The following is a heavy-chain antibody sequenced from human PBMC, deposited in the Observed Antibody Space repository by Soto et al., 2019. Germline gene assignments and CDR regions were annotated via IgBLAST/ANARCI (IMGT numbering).Heavy chain of an antibody. D-gene: IGHD3-10*01. V-gene: IGHV4-39*01. Sequence: SETLSLTCTVSGGSISSSSYYWGWIRQPPGKGLEWIGSIYYSGSTYYNPSLKSRVTISVDTSKNQFSLKLSSVTAADTAVYYCARVSLLWFGNPQGVGMDVWGQGTTVTVSS. CDR2: IYYSGST. J-gene: IGHJ6*02. CDR3: ARVSLLWFGNPQGVGMDV. CDR1: GGSISSSSYY.